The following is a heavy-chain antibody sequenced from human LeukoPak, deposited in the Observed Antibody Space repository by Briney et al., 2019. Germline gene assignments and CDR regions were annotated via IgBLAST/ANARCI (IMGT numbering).Heavy chain of an antibody. CDR3: ARGGYVTTCWFDP. Sequence: ASVKVSCKASGYTFTSYGISWVRQAPGQGLEWMGWISAYNDNTNYAQKFQGRVTMTTDASTSTAYMELRSLRTDDTAVYYCARGGYVTTCWFDPWGQGTLVTVSS. V-gene: IGHV1-18*01. CDR2: ISAYNDNT. D-gene: IGHD4-11*01. CDR1: GYTFTSYG. J-gene: IGHJ5*02.